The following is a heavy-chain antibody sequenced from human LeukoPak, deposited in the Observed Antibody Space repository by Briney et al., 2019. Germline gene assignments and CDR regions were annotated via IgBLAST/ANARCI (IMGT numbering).Heavy chain of an antibody. Sequence: GGSLRLSCAASGLAFSRSALSWVRQAPGKGLQWVSSISGSGGDTHYADSVKGRFTVSRDNSKNTLFLQMTSLRAEDTAMYYCVKDQGPDYAPLGSATHVYWGQGVLVTVSS. CDR3: VKDQGPDYAPLGSATHVY. CDR1: GLAFSRSA. J-gene: IGHJ4*02. CDR2: ISGSGGDT. V-gene: IGHV3-23*01. D-gene: IGHD4-17*01.